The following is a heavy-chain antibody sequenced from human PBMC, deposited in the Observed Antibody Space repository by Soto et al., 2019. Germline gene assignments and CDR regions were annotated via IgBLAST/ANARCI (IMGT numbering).Heavy chain of an antibody. Sequence: SGPTLVNPTQTLTLTCTFSGFSLSTSGVGVGWIRQPPGKALEWLALIYWDDDERYSPSLKSRLTITKDTSKNQAVLTMTNMDPVDTATYYCAHNNGGSYHSPYYFDYWGQGTLVTVSS. J-gene: IGHJ4*02. V-gene: IGHV2-5*02. CDR2: IYWDDDE. CDR3: AHNNGGSYHSPYYFDY. CDR1: GFSLSTSGVG. D-gene: IGHD3-16*02.